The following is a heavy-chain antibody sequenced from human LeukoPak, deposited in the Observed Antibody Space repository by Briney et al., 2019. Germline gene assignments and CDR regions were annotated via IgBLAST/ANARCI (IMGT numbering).Heavy chain of an antibody. Sequence: ASVKVSCKASGYTFTGHYMHWVRQAPGQGLEWMGWINPNSGGTNFAQKFQGRVTMTRDTSISTAYMELSRRRSEDTAVYYCARALRIVCGSDCHSYYFDYWGQGTLVTVSS. J-gene: IGHJ4*02. V-gene: IGHV1-2*02. CDR3: ARALRIVCGSDCHSYYFDY. CDR1: GYTFTGHY. D-gene: IGHD2-21*02. CDR2: INPNSGGT.